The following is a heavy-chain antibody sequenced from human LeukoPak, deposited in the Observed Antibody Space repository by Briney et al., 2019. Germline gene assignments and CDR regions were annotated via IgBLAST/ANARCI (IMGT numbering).Heavy chain of an antibody. D-gene: IGHD2-2*03. CDR1: GGSFRGYY. Sequence: SETLSLTCAVYGGSFRGYYWSWIRQPPGKGLEWIGEINHSGSTNYNPSLKSRVTISVDTSKNQFSLKLSSVTAADTAVYYCARFPPGYCSSTSCDAIYWGQGTLVTVSS. CDR2: INHSGST. J-gene: IGHJ4*02. CDR3: ARFPPGYCSSTSCDAIY. V-gene: IGHV4-34*01.